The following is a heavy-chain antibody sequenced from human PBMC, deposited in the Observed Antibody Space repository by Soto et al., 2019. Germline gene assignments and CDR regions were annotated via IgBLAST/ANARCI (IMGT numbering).Heavy chain of an antibody. Sequence: PAGSLRLSCASPGFIFSNYDMHWVRQTTGKGLEWVSAIGTAGDTYYPGSVKGRFTISRENAKNSLYLQMNSLRAGDTAVYYCARLGRGGFFDYWGQGT. V-gene: IGHV3-13*04. CDR3: ARLGRGGFFDY. CDR1: GFIFSNYD. J-gene: IGHJ4*02. D-gene: IGHD2-15*01. CDR2: IGTAGDT.